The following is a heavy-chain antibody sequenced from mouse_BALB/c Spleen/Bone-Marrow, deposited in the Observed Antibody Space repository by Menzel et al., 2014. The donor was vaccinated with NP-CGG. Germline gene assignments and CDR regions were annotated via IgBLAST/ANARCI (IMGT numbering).Heavy chain of an antibody. CDR1: GYTFRSYW. CDR2: ILPGRGST. Sequence: VQLQQSGAELMKPGASVKISCKATGYTFRSYWIEWVKQRPGHGLEWIGEILPGRGSTNHNEKFKGKATFTADTSSNTAYLQLSSLTSEDSAVYYCAFNSYWFFDVWGAGTTVTVSS. V-gene: IGHV1-9*01. J-gene: IGHJ1*01. CDR3: AFNSYWFFDV.